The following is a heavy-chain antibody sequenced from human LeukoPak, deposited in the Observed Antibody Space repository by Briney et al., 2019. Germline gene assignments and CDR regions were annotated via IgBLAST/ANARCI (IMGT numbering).Heavy chain of an antibody. CDR3: ARGGYCSSTSCYGDAFDI. CDR2: VWSDDRTK. V-gene: IGHV3-33*01. J-gene: IGHJ3*02. CDR1: GFIFSTYD. Sequence: PGGSLRLSCAASGFIFSTYDMHWVRQAPGEGLEWVAFVWSDDRTKYYADSVKGRFTISRDNAKNSLYLQMNSLRAEDTAVYYCARGGYCSSTSCYGDAFDIWGQGTMVTVSS. D-gene: IGHD2-2*01.